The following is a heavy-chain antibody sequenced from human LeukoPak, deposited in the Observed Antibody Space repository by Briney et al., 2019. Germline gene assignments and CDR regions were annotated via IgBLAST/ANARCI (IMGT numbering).Heavy chain of an antibody. CDR1: GGSISSGDYY. J-gene: IGHJ6*02. V-gene: IGHV4-31*03. CDR3: ARDLRYYYGMDV. CDR2: IYYSGDT. Sequence: SETLSLTCTVSGGSISSGDYYWSWIRQHPGKGLQWIGYIYYSGDTYYNPSLKSRLSISIDTSENQFSLNLNSVTAADTAVYYRARDLRYYYGMDVWGQGTTVTVSS.